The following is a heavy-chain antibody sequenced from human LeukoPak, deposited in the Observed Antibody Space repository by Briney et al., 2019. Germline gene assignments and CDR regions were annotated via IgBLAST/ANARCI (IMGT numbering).Heavy chain of an antibody. CDR3: ARLNAGDDAFDI. J-gene: IGHJ3*02. V-gene: IGHV4-34*01. D-gene: IGHD3-10*01. CDR2: INHSGST. Sequence: SETLSLTCAVYGVAFSVYYWSWIRQPPGKGLEWSGEINHSGSTNYNPSLKSRVTISVETSKNQFSLKRSPVTAADPAVYYCARLNAGDDAFDIWGQGKMVTVSS. CDR1: GVAFSVYY.